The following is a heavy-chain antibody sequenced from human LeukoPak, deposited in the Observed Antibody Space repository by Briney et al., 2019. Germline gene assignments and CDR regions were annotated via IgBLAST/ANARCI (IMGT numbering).Heavy chain of an antibody. CDR3: AREGNYYDSSGPPYFQH. CDR1: GGSISSGSYY. Sequence: SQTLSLTCTVSGGSISSGSYYWSWIRQPAGKGLEWIGRIYTSGSTNYNPPLKSRVTISVDTSKNQFSLKLGSVTAADTAVYFCAREGNYYDSSGPPYFQHWGQGTLVTVSS. J-gene: IGHJ1*01. D-gene: IGHD3-22*01. V-gene: IGHV4-61*02. CDR2: IYTSGST.